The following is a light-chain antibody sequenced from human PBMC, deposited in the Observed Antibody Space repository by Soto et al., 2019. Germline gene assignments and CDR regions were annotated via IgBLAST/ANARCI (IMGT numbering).Light chain of an antibody. V-gene: IGLV2-23*01. Sequence: QSALTQPASVSGSPGQSITISCTGTSSDVGRYDFVSWYQQHPGEAPKLLIYEANKRPSGVSDHFSGSKSGNTASLTISGLQAEDEADYYCCSYIGDKNYVFGPGTKLTVL. J-gene: IGLJ1*01. CDR2: EAN. CDR3: CSYIGDKNYV. CDR1: SSDVGRYDF.